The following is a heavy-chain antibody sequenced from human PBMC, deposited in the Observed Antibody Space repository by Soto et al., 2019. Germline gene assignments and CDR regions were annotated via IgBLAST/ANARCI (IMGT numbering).Heavy chain of an antibody. D-gene: IGHD6-6*01. CDR3: ARDVAARRLDS. V-gene: IGHV3-33*01. CDR1: RFTFSNHG. J-gene: IGHJ4*02. Sequence: GGSLRLSCAASRFTFSNHGMHWVRQAPGKGLEWVAVIWYDGSDEYYADPVKGRFTISRDNSKSTLYLQMNNLRPDDTAVYFCARDVAARRLDSWGKGTPVTVSS. CDR2: IWYDGSDE.